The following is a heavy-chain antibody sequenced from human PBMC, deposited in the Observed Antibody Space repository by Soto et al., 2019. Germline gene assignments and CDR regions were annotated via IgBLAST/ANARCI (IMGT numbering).Heavy chain of an antibody. CDR2: IYHSGST. CDR1: GGSISSGGYS. J-gene: IGHJ6*02. CDR3: ARAVTTYYYGMDV. V-gene: IGHV4-30-2*01. D-gene: IGHD4-4*01. Sequence: QLQLQESGSGLVKPSQTLSLTCAVSGGSISSGGYSWSWIRQPPGKGLEWIGYIYHSGSTYYNPSLKSRVTISVDRAKNQFSLKLSSVTAADTAVYYCARAVTTYYYGMDVWGQGTTVTVSS.